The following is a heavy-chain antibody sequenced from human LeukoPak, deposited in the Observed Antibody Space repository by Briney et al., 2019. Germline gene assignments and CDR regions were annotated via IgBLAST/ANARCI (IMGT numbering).Heavy chain of an antibody. D-gene: IGHD3-10*01. CDR2: INPNSGDT. Sequence: ASVKVSCKASGYTFTDYYINWVRQAPGQGLEWMGWINPNSGDTNYAQKFQDRVTMTRDTSISTAYIELNLLRSDDTAGYYCARERDLLWFVTVYEFDYWGQGTLVTVSS. CDR1: GYTFTDYY. V-gene: IGHV1-2*02. CDR3: ARERDLLWFVTVYEFDY. J-gene: IGHJ4*02.